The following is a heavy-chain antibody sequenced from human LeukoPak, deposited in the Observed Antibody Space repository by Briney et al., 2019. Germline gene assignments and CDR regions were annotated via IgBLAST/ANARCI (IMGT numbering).Heavy chain of an antibody. CDR1: GFTFSSYA. Sequence: PGGSLRLSCAASGFTFSSYAMSWIRQAPGKGLEWVSYISSSGSTIYYADSVKGRFTISRDNAKNSLYLQMNSLRAEDTAVYYCARDLVHYYDSSGYSDCWGQGTLVTVSS. CDR2: ISSSGSTI. CDR3: ARDLVHYYDSSGYSDC. D-gene: IGHD3-22*01. V-gene: IGHV3-11*01. J-gene: IGHJ4*02.